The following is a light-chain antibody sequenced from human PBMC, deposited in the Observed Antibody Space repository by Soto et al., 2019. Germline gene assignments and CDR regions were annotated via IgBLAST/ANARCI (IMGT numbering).Light chain of an antibody. Sequence: NFMLTQPHSVSESPGKTVTISCTRSSGSIASNYVQWFQQRPGSAPTTVIFENNQRPSGVPDRFSGSIDSSSNSASLTISGLKTEDEADYCCQSYYGSNVLFGGGTKLTVL. CDR2: ENN. CDR1: SGSIASNY. CDR3: QSYYGSNVL. J-gene: IGLJ3*02. V-gene: IGLV6-57*04.